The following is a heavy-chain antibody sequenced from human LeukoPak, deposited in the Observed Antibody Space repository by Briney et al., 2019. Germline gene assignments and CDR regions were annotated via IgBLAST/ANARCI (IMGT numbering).Heavy chain of an antibody. CDR3: ARGITIFGVVTHYYYYGMDV. V-gene: IGHV1-8*01. CDR1: GYTFTSYD. Sequence: EASVKVSCTASGYTFTSYDINWVRQASGQGLEWMGWMNPNSGNTGYAQKFQGRVTMTRNTSISTAYMELSSLRSEDTAVYYCARGITIFGVVTHYYYYGMDVWGQGTTVTVSS. J-gene: IGHJ6*02. CDR2: MNPNSGNT. D-gene: IGHD3-3*01.